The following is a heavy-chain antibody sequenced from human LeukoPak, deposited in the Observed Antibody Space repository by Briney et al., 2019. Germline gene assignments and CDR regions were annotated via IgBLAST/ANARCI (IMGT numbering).Heavy chain of an antibody. J-gene: IGHJ3*02. Sequence: SETLSLACTVSGGSISSYYWSWIRQPPGKGLEWIGYIYYSGSTNYNPSLKSRVTISVDTSKNQFSLKLSSVTAADTAVYYCARERSYDSSGYDAFDIWGQGTMVTVSS. CDR1: GGSISSYY. CDR3: ARERSYDSSGYDAFDI. D-gene: IGHD3-22*01. CDR2: IYYSGST. V-gene: IGHV4-59*01.